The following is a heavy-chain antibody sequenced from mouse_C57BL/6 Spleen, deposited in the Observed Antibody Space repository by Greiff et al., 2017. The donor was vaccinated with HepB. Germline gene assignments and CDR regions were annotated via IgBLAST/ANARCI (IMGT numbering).Heavy chain of an antibody. CDR1: GYSITSGYY. J-gene: IGHJ4*01. Sequence: EVKLQESGPGLVKPSQSLSLTCSVTGYSITSGYYWNWIRQFPGNKLEWMGYISYDGSNNYNPSLKNRISITRDTSKNQFFLKLNSVTTEDTATYYCARGYYYGSSNYAMDYWGQGTSVTVSS. V-gene: IGHV3-6*01. CDR2: ISYDGSN. CDR3: ARGYYYGSSNYAMDY. D-gene: IGHD1-1*01.